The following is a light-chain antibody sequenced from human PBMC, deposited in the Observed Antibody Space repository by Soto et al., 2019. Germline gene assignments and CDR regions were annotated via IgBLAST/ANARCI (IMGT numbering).Light chain of an antibody. CDR1: QTARHSDGRTY. J-gene: IGKJ2*01. V-gene: IGKV2D-29*01. CDR3: MQNIVLPPT. CDR2: EVS. Sequence: DIVMTQIPLSLSVTPGRAASISCKSSQTARHSDGRTYLYWYRQKPGQPPHLLIYEVSNRFSGVPERFSGSGSGTDFTLNISRVEADDVGVYYCMQNIVLPPTFGQGTKLEIK.